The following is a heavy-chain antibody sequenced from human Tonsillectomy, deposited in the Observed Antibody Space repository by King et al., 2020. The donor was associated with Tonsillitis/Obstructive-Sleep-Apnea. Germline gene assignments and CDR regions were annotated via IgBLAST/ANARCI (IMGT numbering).Heavy chain of an antibody. Sequence: QLQESGPGLVKPSQTLSLTCTVSCGSISSGGYYWSWIRQHPGKGLEWIGYIYYSGSTYYNPSLKSRVTVSVDTSKNQFSLNLSSVTAADPAVYYCARGSYGDLPYWYFDLWGRGTLVTVSS. V-gene: IGHV4-31*03. CDR1: CGSISSGGYY. D-gene: IGHD4-17*01. CDR2: IYYSGST. J-gene: IGHJ2*01. CDR3: ARGSYGDLPYWYFDL.